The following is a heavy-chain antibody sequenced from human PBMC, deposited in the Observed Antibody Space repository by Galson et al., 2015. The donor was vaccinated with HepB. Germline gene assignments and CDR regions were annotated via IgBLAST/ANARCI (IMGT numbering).Heavy chain of an antibody. V-gene: IGHV3-48*01. CDR3: ASSSGWYLSY. D-gene: IGHD6-19*01. CDR2: ISSSSSTI. Sequence: SLRLSCAASGFTFSSYSMNWVRQAPGKGLEWVSYISSSSSTIYYVDSVKGRFTISRDNAKNSLYLQMNSLRAEDTAVYYCASSSGWYLSYWGQGTLVTVSS. CDR1: GFTFSSYS. J-gene: IGHJ4*02.